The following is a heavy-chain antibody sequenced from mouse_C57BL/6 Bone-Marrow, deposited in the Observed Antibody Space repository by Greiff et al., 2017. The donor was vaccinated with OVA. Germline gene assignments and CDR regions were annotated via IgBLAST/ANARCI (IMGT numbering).Heavy chain of an antibody. CDR2: INPGSGGT. J-gene: IGHJ2*01. CDR1: GYAFTNYL. CDR3: ARERTGRYFDD. D-gene: IGHD4-1*01. Sequence: VKLMESGAELVRPGTSVKVSCKASGYAFTNYLIEWVKQRPGQGLEWIGVINPGSGGTNYNEKFKGKATLTADKSSSTAYMQLSSLTSEDSAVYFCARERTGRYFDDWGQGTTLTVSS. V-gene: IGHV1-54*01.